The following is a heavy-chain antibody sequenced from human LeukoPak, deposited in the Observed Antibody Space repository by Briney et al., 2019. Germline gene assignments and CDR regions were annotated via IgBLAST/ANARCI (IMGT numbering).Heavy chain of an antibody. D-gene: IGHD3-10*01. CDR1: GFTCSDNW. Sequence: GGSLRLSCAASGFTCSDNWLTWVRQAPGKGLEWVANIKQDGSEKHYVDSVEGRLTISRDNAKNSVFLQLNSLRVEDTAVYYCARRRWFGDRQYYFDYWGQGNLVTVSS. V-gene: IGHV3-7*01. CDR3: ARRRWFGDRQYYFDY. CDR2: IKQDGSEK. J-gene: IGHJ4*02.